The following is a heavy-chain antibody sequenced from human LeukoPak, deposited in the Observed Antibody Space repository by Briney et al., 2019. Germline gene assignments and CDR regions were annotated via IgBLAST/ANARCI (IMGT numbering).Heavy chain of an antibody. CDR2: IYHSGST. V-gene: IGHV4-4*02. Sequence: SETLSLTCAVSGGPISSSNWWSWVRQPPGKGLEWIGEIYHSGSTNYNPSLKSRVTISVDKSKNQFSLKLSSVTAADTAVYYCARASPKSGYDFDYWGQGTLVTVSS. CDR1: GGPISSSNW. D-gene: IGHD5-12*01. CDR3: ARASPKSGYDFDY. J-gene: IGHJ4*02.